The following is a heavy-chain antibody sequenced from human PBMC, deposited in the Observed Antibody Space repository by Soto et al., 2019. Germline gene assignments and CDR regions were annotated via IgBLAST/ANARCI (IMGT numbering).Heavy chain of an antibody. Sequence: GYLWSWIRPAPGKGLEWISYISKDSGRATRYADSVKGRFTISRDNAKNSLFLQMNNLTVEDTAVYYCARAAPRYCSGGSCYSGRDYWGQGTLVTVSS. D-gene: IGHD2-15*01. CDR3: ARAAPRYCSGGSCYSGRDY. CDR1: GYL. V-gene: IGHV3-11*04. CDR2: ISKDSGRAT. J-gene: IGHJ4*02.